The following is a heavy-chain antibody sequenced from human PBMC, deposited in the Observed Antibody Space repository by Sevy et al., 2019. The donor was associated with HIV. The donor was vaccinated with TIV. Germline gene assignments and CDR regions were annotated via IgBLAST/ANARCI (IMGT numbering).Heavy chain of an antibody. CDR1: GYTLTELS. V-gene: IGHV1-24*01. J-gene: IGHJ6*02. Sequence: ASVKVSCKVSGYTLTELSIHWVRQAPGKGLEWMGGFDPEDGETIYAQKFQGRVTMTEDTSTDTAYMELSSLRSEDTAVYYCATDRGGSAAVYYYYGMDVWGQGTTVTVSS. CDR2: FDPEDGET. D-gene: IGHD2-2*01. CDR3: ATDRGGSAAVYYYYGMDV.